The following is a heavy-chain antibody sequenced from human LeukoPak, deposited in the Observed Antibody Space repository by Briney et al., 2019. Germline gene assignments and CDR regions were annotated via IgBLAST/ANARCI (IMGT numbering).Heavy chain of an antibody. V-gene: IGHV4-38-2*02. CDR3: AGGGIDILTGYFASGIDY. Sequence: PSETLSLTCTVSGYSISSGYYWGWIRQPPGKGLEWIGSIYHSGSTYYNPSLKSRVTISVDTSKNQFSLKLSSVTAADTAVYYCAGGGIDILTGYFASGIDYWGQGTLVTVSS. CDR1: GYSISSGYY. CDR2: IYHSGST. D-gene: IGHD3-9*01. J-gene: IGHJ4*02.